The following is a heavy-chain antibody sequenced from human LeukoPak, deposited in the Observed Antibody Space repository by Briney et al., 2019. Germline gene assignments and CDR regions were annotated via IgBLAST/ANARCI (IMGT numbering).Heavy chain of an antibody. J-gene: IGHJ4*02. CDR2: ISGSGGSI. CDR3: AKDGLYCGGDCYYVDY. Sequence: PGGSLRLSCAASGFTFSSYGMSWVRQAPGKGLEWVSAISGSGGSIYYADSVKGRFTISRDNSKNTLYLQMNSLRAEDTAVYYCAKDGLYCGGDCYYVDYWGQGTLVTVSS. CDR1: GFTFSSYG. V-gene: IGHV3-23*01. D-gene: IGHD2-21*02.